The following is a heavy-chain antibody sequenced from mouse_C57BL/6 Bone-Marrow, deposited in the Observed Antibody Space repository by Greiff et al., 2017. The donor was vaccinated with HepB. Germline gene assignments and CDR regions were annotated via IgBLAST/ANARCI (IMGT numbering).Heavy chain of an antibody. D-gene: IGHD1-1*01. CDR3: ARHYYGSSYLYFDV. J-gene: IGHJ1*03. CDR2: IHPNSGST. Sequence: VQLQQPGAELVKPGASVKLSCKASGYTFTSYWMHWVKQRPGQGLEWIGMIHPNSGSTNYNEKFKSKATLTVDKSSSTAYMQLNSLTSEDSAVYYCARHYYGSSYLYFDVWGTGTTVTVSS. CDR1: GYTFTSYW. V-gene: IGHV1-64*01.